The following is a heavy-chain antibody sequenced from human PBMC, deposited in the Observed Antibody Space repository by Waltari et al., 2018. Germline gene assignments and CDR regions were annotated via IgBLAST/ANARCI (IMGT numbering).Heavy chain of an antibody. Sequence: EVQLVESGGGLVQPGGSLRLSCAASGFTFSSYSMNWVRQAPGKGLEWVSYISSSISTIYDAYSVKGRFTISRDNVKNSLYRQMNSLRAEDTAVYYCARESIRGVMITGIDAFDIWGQGTMVTVSS. CDR3: ARESIRGVMITGIDAFDI. D-gene: IGHD3-10*01. J-gene: IGHJ3*02. CDR1: GFTFSSYS. CDR2: ISSSISTI. V-gene: IGHV3-48*04.